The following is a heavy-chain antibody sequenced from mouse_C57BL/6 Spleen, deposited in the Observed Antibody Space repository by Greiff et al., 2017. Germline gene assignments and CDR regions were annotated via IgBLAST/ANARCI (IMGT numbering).Heavy chain of an antibody. CDR1: GYTFTSYW. Sequence: QVQLQQPGAELVKPGASVKLSCKASGYTFTSYWMHWVKQRPGQGLEWIGMIHPNSGSTNYNEKFKSKATLTVDKSSSAAYMKLSSLTSEDSEVYYSAPSYGSSAWFAYWGQGTLVTVSA. CDR2: IHPNSGST. CDR3: APSYGSSAWFAY. V-gene: IGHV1-64*01. D-gene: IGHD1-1*01. J-gene: IGHJ3*01.